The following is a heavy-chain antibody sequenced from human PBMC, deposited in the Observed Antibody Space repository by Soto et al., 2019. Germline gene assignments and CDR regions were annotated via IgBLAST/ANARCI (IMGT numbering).Heavy chain of an antibody. CDR2: IWYDGSNK. CDR1: GFTFSGYG. D-gene: IGHD3-22*01. Sequence: QVQLVESGGGVVQPGRSLRLSCAASGFTFSGYGMHWVRQAPGKGLEWVAIIWYDGSNKYYTDSVTGRFTISRDNSKNTLYLQMNSLRDEDTAMYYCARGLDLDYRGQGTLVTVSS. J-gene: IGHJ4*02. CDR3: ARGLDLDY. V-gene: IGHV3-33*01.